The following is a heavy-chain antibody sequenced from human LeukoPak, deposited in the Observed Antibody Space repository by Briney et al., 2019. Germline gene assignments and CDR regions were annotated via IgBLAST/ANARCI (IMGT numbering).Heavy chain of an antibody. J-gene: IGHJ2*01. CDR1: GGSISSSSYY. CDR3: ARDSVIRGEKNWNFDL. Sequence: SETLSLTCTVSGGSISSSSYYWGWIRQPPGKGLEWIGSIHYSGSTNYNPSLKSRVTISVDTSKNQFSLNLSSVTAADTAVYYCARDSVIRGEKNWNFDLWGRGTLVTVSS. V-gene: IGHV4-39*07. CDR2: IHYSGST.